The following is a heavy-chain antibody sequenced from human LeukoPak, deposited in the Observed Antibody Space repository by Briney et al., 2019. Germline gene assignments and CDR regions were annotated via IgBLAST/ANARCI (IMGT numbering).Heavy chain of an antibody. V-gene: IGHV4-38-2*02. Sequence: SETLSLTCTVSGGSISSHYWSWIRQPPGKGLEWIGSIYHSGSTYYNPSLKSRVTISVDTSKNQFSLKLSSVTAADTAVYYCARGVLLSYYYDSSGYSTPYFDYWGQGTLVTVSS. CDR2: IYHSGST. CDR3: ARGVLLSYYYDSSGYSTPYFDY. J-gene: IGHJ4*02. CDR1: GGSISSHY. D-gene: IGHD3-22*01.